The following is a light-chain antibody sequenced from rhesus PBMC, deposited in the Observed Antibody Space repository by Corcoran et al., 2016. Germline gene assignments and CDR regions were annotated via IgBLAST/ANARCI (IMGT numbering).Light chain of an antibody. CDR1: QGITND. V-gene: IGKV1-25*01. CDR3: QHYYSTPYS. Sequence: DIQMTQSPSSLSASVGDRVTITCRASQGITNDLAWYQQKQGETPKLLNYEAYSLQSGIPSRFSGSGSGTDFTLTISSLQSEDFATYYCQHYYSTPYSFGQGTKVEIK. CDR2: EAY. J-gene: IGKJ2*01.